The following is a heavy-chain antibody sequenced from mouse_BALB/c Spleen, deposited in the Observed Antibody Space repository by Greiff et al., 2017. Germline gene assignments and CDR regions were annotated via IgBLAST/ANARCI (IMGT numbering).Heavy chain of an antibody. CDR2: IYPGNSDT. J-gene: IGHJ2*01. CDR1: GYTFTSYW. D-gene: IGHD1-1*02. V-gene: IGHV1-5*01. CDR3: TNLWSLDY. Sequence: VQLQQSGTVLARPGASVKMSCKASGYTFTSYWMHWVKQRPGQGLEWIGAIYPGNSDTSYNQKFKGKAKLTAVTSTSTAYMELSSLTNEDSAVYYCTNLWSLDYWGQGTTLTVSS.